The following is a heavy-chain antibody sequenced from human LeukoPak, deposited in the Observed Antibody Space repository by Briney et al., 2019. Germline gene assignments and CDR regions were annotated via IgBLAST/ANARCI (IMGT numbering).Heavy chain of an antibody. D-gene: IGHD3-16*02. V-gene: IGHV1-2*02. J-gene: IGHJ4*02. Sequence: ASVRVSCKASGYTFTDYYIHSVRQAPGQGLEWMGWINPNSGDTNYAQKFQGRVTMTRDTSISTAYMELSRLTSDDTAVYFCVRGANWASCRVDYWGQGTLVTVSS. CDR3: VRGANWASCRVDY. CDR2: INPNSGDT. CDR1: GYTFTDYY.